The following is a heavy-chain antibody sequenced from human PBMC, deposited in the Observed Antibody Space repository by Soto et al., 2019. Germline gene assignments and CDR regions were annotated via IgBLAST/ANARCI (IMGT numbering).Heavy chain of an antibody. CDR1: SCYY. J-gene: IGHJ4*02. V-gene: IGHV4-34*01. D-gene: IGHD6-19*01. Sequence: SCYYWSWIRQPPGKGLEWIGEINHSGSTNYNPSLKSRVTISVDTSKNQFSLKLSSVTAADTAVYYCARGGIAVAGTDYWGQGTLVTVSS. CDR3: ARGGIAVAGTDY. CDR2: INHSGST.